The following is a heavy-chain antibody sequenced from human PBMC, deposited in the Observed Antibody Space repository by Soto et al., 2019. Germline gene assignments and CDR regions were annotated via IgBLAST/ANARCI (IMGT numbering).Heavy chain of an antibody. CDR1: GYTFTSYG. CDR2: ISAYNGNT. J-gene: IGHJ6*02. CDR3: AREFTIFGVGWPDALSYYYGMDV. D-gene: IGHD3-3*01. Sequence: GASVKVSCKASGYTFTSYGISWVRQAPGQGLEWMGWISAYNGNTNYAQKLQGRVTMTTDTSTSTAYMELRSLRSDDTAVYYCAREFTIFGVGWPDALSYYYGMDVWGQGTTVTVSS. V-gene: IGHV1-18*01.